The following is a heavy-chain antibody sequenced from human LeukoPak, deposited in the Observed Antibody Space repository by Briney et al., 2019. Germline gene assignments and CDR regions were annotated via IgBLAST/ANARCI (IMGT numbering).Heavy chain of an antibody. J-gene: IGHJ4*02. D-gene: IGHD5-12*01. Sequence: GGSLRLSCAASGFTFSSYGMHWVRQAPGKGLEWVAVISYDGSNKYYADSVNGRFTISRDNSKNTLYLQMNSLRAEDTAVYYCARGRYSGYDFHDYWGQGTLVTVSS. CDR3: ARGRYSGYDFHDY. CDR2: ISYDGSNK. CDR1: GFTFSSYG. V-gene: IGHV3-30*19.